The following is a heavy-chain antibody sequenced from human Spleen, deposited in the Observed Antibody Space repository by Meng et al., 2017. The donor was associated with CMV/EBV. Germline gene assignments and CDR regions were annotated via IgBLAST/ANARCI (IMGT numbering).Heavy chain of an antibody. V-gene: IGHV3-30*04. Sequence: GGSLRLSCAASGFTFSSYAMSWVRQAPGKGLEWVAVIVYDGSDKYYADSVKGRFTISRDNSKNTLYLQMNSLRAEDTAVYYCARPYRFSNHYYYYGMDVWGQGTTVTVSS. J-gene: IGHJ6*02. CDR3: ARPYRFSNHYYYYGMDV. D-gene: IGHD3-16*02. CDR1: GFTFSSYA. CDR2: IVYDGSDK.